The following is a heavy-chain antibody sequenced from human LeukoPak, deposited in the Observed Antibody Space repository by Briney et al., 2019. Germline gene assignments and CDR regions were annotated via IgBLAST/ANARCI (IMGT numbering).Heavy chain of an antibody. J-gene: IGHJ6*03. D-gene: IGHD2-2*01. CDR2: MNPNSGNT. CDR3: ARGLRPHCSSTSCYDYYMDV. CDR1: GGTFSRYG. Sequence: ASVKVSCKASGGTFSRYGISWVRQATGQGLEWMGWMNPNSGNTGYAQKFQGRVTITRNTSISTAYMELSSLRSEDTAVYYCARGLRPHCSSTSCYDYYMDVWGKGTTVTVSS. V-gene: IGHV1-8*03.